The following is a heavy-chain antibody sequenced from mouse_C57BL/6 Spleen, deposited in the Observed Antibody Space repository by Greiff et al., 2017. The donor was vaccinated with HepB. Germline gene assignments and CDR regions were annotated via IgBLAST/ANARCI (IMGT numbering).Heavy chain of an antibody. Sequence: VQLVESGPGLVQPSQSLSITCTVSGFSLTSYGVHWVRQSPGKGLEWLGVIWRGGSTDYNAAFMSRLSTTKDNSKSQVFFKMSSLQADDTAIYYCAKAVVAHWYFDVWGTGTTVTVSS. CDR3: AKAVVAHWYFDV. J-gene: IGHJ1*03. D-gene: IGHD1-1*01. CDR1: GFSLTSYG. CDR2: IWRGGST. V-gene: IGHV2-5*01.